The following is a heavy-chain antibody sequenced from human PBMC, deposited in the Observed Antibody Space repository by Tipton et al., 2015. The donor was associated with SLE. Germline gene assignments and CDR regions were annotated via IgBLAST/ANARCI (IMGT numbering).Heavy chain of an antibody. D-gene: IGHD3-3*01. CDR3: ARALTIFNWFDP. V-gene: IGHV3-30-3*01. CDR2: ISYDGSNK. CDR1: GYTFTSYY. Sequence: QLVQSGAEVKKPGASVKVSCKASGYTFTSYYMHWVRQAPGKGLEWVAVISYDGSNKYYADSVKGRFTISRDNSKNTLYLQMNSLRAEDTAVYYCARALTIFNWFDPWGQGTLVTVSS. J-gene: IGHJ5*02.